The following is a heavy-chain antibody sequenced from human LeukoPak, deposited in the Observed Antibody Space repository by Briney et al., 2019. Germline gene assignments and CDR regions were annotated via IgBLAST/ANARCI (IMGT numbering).Heavy chain of an antibody. D-gene: IGHD6-13*01. V-gene: IGHV3-30*02. CDR1: GFTFSSYG. Sequence: PGGSLRLSCAASGFTFSSYGMHWVRQAPGKGLEWVAVIWYDGSNKYYADSVKGRFTISRDNSKNTLYLQMNSLRAEDTAVYYCAKKYSSSWPPDYWGQGTLVTVSS. CDR3: AKKYSSSWPPDY. J-gene: IGHJ4*02. CDR2: IWYDGSNK.